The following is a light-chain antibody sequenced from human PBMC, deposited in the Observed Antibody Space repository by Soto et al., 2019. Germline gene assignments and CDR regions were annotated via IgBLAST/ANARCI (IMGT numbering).Light chain of an antibody. CDR3: QQRSNWPPLT. Sequence: ETLMTQPPATLSVSPGERASLSRRASQSVNNNLAWYQQKLGQAPRVLIYDASNRATGIPARFSGSGSGTDFTLTISSLEPEDFAVYYCQQRSNWPPLTFGGGTKVDI. CDR1: QSVNNN. J-gene: IGKJ4*01. CDR2: DAS. V-gene: IGKV3-11*01.